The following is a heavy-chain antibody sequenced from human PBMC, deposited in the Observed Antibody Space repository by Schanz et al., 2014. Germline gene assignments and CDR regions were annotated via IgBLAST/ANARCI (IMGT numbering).Heavy chain of an antibody. CDR1: GFTFSRYW. D-gene: IGHD1-1*01. Sequence: EVQLVESGGELIQPGGSLRLSCEASGFTFSRYWMHWVRQAPGKGLEWVSRLNFDETYTSYADSVKGRFTISRDNSKNTLYLQMNSLRDEDTAMYYCARRVPYSFGLDVWGQGATVTVSS. J-gene: IGHJ6*02. V-gene: IGHV3-74*01. CDR2: LNFDETYT. CDR3: ARRVPYSFGLDV.